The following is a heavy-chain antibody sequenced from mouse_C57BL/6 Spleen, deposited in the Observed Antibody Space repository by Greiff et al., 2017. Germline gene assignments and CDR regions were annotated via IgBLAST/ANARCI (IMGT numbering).Heavy chain of an antibody. CDR1: GYAFSSYW. D-gene: IGHD3-2*02. CDR2: IFPGEGDP. CDR3: ARGSSGYYFDY. V-gene: IGHV1-80*01. J-gene: IGHJ2*01. Sequence: VQLQQSGAELVKPGASVKISCKASGYAFSSYWMNWVKQRPGKGLEGFGQIFPGEGDPNSNGKFKGKATLTADKSSSTAYMQLSSLTSEDSAVYFCARGSSGYYFDYWGQGTTLTVSS.